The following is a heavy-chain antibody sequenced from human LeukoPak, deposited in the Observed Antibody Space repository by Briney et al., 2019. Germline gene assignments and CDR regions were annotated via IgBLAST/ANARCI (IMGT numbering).Heavy chain of an antibody. CDR3: ARVSGPGMNEYFYL. J-gene: IGHJ1*01. D-gene: IGHD3-10*01. CDR2: INNDGSFT. CDR1: GFTFSEAW. V-gene: IGHV3-74*01. Sequence: GGSLRLSCAASGFTFSEAWMHWVRQAPGKGLVWVSRINNDGSFTKYADSVKGRFTISRDNAKNTLSLQMNSLRAEDTAVYYCARVSGPGMNEYFYLRGQAPWSPSPQ.